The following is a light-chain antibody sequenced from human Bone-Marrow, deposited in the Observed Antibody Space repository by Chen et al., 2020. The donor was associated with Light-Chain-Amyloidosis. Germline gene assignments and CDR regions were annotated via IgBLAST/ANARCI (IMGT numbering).Light chain of an antibody. V-gene: IGKV1-33*01. Sequence: DIQMTQSPSSLSASVGDRVTITCQASQDISNYLNWYQQKPGNAPKLLIYDASNLETGVPSRFSGSGSGTEVTFAISSLEPEDIAKYYCQKYDKLWAFGQGTEVEIK. J-gene: IGKJ1*01. CDR1: QDISNY. CDR2: DAS. CDR3: QKYDKLWA.